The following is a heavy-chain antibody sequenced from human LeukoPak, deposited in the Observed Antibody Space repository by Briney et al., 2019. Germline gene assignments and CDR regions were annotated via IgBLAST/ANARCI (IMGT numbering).Heavy chain of an antibody. J-gene: IGHJ4*02. CDR3: ARDQVGALDF. D-gene: IGHD3-16*01. CDR2: MKYDGTTK. CDR1: GFTFSTYW. Sequence: PGGSLRLSCAVSGFTFSTYWMAWVRQAPGKGLEWVANMKYDGTTKHYADSVKGRFTISRDNAKNSLYLQMNSLRAEDTAVYYCARDQVGALDFWGPGSLVTVSS. V-gene: IGHV3-7*01.